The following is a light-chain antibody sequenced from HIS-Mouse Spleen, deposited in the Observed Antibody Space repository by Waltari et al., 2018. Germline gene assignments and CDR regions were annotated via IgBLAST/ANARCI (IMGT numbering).Light chain of an antibody. CDR3: CSYAGSYPVV. CDR1: SSDVGGYTY. Sequence: QSALTQPRSVSGSPGPSVTISCTGTSSDVGGYTYVSWYQQHPGKAPNLLLYDVVKRPPCGPDGCSGAKSGNTAARTISGLQAEDEADYYCCSYAGSYPVVVGGGTKLTVL. CDR2: DVV. J-gene: IGLJ2*01. V-gene: IGLV2-11*01.